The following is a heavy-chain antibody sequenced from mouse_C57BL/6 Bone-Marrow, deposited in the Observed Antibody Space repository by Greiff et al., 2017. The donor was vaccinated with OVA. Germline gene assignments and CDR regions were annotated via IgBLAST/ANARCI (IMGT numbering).Heavy chain of an antibody. CDR3: AKTAQATWFAY. V-gene: IGHV5-6*01. D-gene: IGHD3-2*02. CDR2: ISSGGSYT. Sequence: EVKLQESGGDLVKPGGSLKLSCAASGFTFSSYGMSWVRQTPDKRLEWVATISSGGSYTYYPDSVKGRFTISRDNAKNTLYLQMSSLKSEDTAMYYCAKTAQATWFAYWGQGTLVTVST. J-gene: IGHJ3*01. CDR1: GFTFSSYG.